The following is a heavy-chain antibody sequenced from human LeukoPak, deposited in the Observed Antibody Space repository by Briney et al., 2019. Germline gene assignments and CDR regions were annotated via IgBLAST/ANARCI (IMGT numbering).Heavy chain of an antibody. D-gene: IGHD2-15*01. Sequence: SVKVSCKASGGTFSNFGITWVRQAPGQGLEWMGRIISIFGTPNYAQKFQGRVTIITDESTSTAYMDLYSLRSEDTAVDYCAREGFCVGDTCHGRDKVLDYWGQGTLVTVSS. V-gene: IGHV1-69*05. CDR3: AREGFCVGDTCHGRDKVLDY. CDR1: GGTFSNFG. CDR2: IISIFGTP. J-gene: IGHJ4*02.